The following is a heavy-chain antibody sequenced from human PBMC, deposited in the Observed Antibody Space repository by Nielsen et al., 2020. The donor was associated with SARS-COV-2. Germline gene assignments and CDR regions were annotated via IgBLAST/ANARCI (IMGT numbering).Heavy chain of an antibody. D-gene: IGHD3-22*01. CDR1: GASFSNFY. J-gene: IGHJ5*02. V-gene: IGHV4-59*13. Sequence: GSLRLSCTVSGASFSNFYWAWIRQSPGKGLECLGYVFYSGTTNYNPSLKSRVTISIDTSKNQFSLQLSSVTAADSAVYYCARAPDYFELSGYSRHWFDPWGQGTRVTVSS. CDR2: VFYSGTT. CDR3: ARAPDYFELSGYSRHWFDP.